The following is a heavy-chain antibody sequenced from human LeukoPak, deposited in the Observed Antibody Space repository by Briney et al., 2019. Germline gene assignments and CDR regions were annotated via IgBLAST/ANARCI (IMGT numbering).Heavy chain of an antibody. CDR1: GFTFRFYA. J-gene: IGHJ6*03. D-gene: IGHD3-16*01. CDR2: IPGSGGST. V-gene: IGHV3-23*01. Sequence: PRGSLRLSCAASGFTFRFYAMSWVRQAPGKGLEWVSSIPGSGGSTHYADSVKGRFTISRDNSKNTLHLQMNSLRVDDTAVYYCAKAPRFGDHAAEYFYYYMDVWGKGTTVTISS. CDR3: AKAPRFGDHAAEYFYYYMDV.